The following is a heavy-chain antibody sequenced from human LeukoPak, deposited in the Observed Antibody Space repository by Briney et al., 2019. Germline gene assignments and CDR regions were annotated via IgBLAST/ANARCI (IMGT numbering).Heavy chain of an antibody. Sequence: GGSLRLSCAASGFSFSSYEMNWVRQAPGKGLEWVSYISSGGNTIYYADSVKGRFTISRDNAKNSLYLQTNSLRAEDTAVYYCAREGTAMVSFDYWGQGTLVTVSS. V-gene: IGHV3-48*03. J-gene: IGHJ4*02. CDR2: ISSGGNTI. CDR1: GFSFSSYE. CDR3: AREGTAMVSFDY. D-gene: IGHD5-18*01.